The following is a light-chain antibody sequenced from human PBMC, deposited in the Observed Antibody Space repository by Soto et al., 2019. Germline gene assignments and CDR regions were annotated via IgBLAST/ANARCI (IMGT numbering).Light chain of an antibody. CDR3: SSYTSNATYV. CDR2: DVS. CDR1: SSDVGGYNY. Sequence: QSALTQPASVSGSPGQSITVSCTGTSSDVGGYNYVSWYQQHPGKAPKLMIYDVSYRPSGVSNRFSGSKSANTASLTISGLQAEDEADYYCSSYTSNATYVFGTGTKLTVL. J-gene: IGLJ1*01. V-gene: IGLV2-14*01.